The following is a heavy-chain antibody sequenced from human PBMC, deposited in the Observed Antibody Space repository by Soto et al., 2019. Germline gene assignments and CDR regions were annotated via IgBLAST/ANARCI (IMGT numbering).Heavy chain of an antibody. V-gene: IGHV4-4*07. CDR2: IYTSGST. J-gene: IGHJ4*02. D-gene: IGHD2-15*01. CDR3: ARDRCSGGSCYEGDFDY. CDR1: GGSISGYY. Sequence: SETLSLTCVVSGGSISGYYWNWIRQPAGKGLEWIGRIYTSGSTDYNPSLKSRVTISVDTSKNQFSLKLRSVTAADTAMYYCARDRCSGGSCYEGDFDYWGQGNLVT.